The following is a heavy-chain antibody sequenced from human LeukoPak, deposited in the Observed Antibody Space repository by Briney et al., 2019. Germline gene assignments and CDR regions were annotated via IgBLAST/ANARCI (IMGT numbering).Heavy chain of an antibody. Sequence: ASVKVSCKASGYTFTSYDISWVRQAPGQGLEWMGRIIPIFGTANYAQKFQGRVTITTDESTSTAYMELSSLRSEDTAVYYCARGPNLGIQQAVAFDIWGQGTMVTVSS. D-gene: IGHD5-18*01. CDR3: ARGPNLGIQQAVAFDI. CDR2: IIPIFGTA. V-gene: IGHV1-69*05. J-gene: IGHJ3*02. CDR1: GYTFTSYD.